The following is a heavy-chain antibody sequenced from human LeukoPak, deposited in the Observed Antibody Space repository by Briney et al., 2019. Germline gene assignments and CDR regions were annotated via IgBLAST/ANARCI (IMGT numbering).Heavy chain of an antibody. CDR2: IGSSGCST. CDR1: GFTFSSAA. D-gene: IGHD5-24*01. CDR3: AKDIQLST. J-gene: IGHJ3*01. V-gene: IGHV3-23*01. Sequence: GGSLRLSCAASGFTFSSAAMTWVRQAPGKGLEWVSLIGSSGCSTYYADSVKGRFTISRDNSKNTLSLQMNSLRVEDTAIYYCAKDIQLSTWGLGTMVTVSS.